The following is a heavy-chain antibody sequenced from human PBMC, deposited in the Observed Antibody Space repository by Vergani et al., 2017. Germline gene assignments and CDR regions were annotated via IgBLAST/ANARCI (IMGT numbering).Heavy chain of an antibody. V-gene: IGHV3-48*03. Sequence: EVQLVESGGGLVQPGGSLGLSCTASGFTFSNYEMNWVRQAPGKGLEWISYINTSGTSINYADSVKGRFTISRDNAKNSLYLQMNSLRAEATAVYYCARRPPNYAFDIWGQGTVVTVSS. J-gene: IGHJ3*02. CDR3: ARRPPNYAFDI. CDR1: GFTFSNYE. D-gene: IGHD4/OR15-4a*01. CDR2: INTSGTSI.